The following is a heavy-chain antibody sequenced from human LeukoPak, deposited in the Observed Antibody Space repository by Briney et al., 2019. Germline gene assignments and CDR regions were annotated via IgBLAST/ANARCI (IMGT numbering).Heavy chain of an antibody. CDR1: GFTFSSYG. J-gene: IGHJ4*02. D-gene: IGHD3-10*01. CDR3: ARSPEPSSGSYYSPLWDFDY. V-gene: IGHV3-33*01. CDR2: IWYDGSNK. Sequence: GGSLRLSCAASGFTFSSYGMHWVRQAPGKGLEWVAVIWYDGSNKYYADSVKGRFTISRDNSKNTLYLQMNSLRAEDTAVYYCARSPEPSSGSYYSPLWDFDYWGQGTLVTVSS.